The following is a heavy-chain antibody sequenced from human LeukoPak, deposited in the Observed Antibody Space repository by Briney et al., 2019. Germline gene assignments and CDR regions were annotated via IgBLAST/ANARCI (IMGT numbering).Heavy chain of an antibody. V-gene: IGHV4-30-4*01. Sequence: SETLSLTCTVSGGSISSGDYYWSWIRQPPGQGLEWIGYIYYSGSTYYNPSLKSRVTISVDTSKNQFSLKLSSVTAADTAVYYCAREDCSGGSCYGYWGQGTLVTVSS. J-gene: IGHJ4*02. CDR1: GGSISSGDYY. CDR3: AREDCSGGSCYGY. CDR2: IYYSGST. D-gene: IGHD2-15*01.